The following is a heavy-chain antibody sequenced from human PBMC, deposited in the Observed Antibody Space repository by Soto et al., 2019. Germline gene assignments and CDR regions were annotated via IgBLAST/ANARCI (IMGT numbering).Heavy chain of an antibody. CDR2: IYYSGST. J-gene: IGHJ6*02. CDR3: ARGSSGSYYEDYYYGMDV. V-gene: IGHV4-59*01. D-gene: IGHD1-26*01. CDR1: GGSISSYY. Sequence: SETLSLTCTVSGGSISSYYWSWIRQPPGKGLEWIGYIYYSGSTNYNPSLKSRVTISVDTSKNQFSLKLSSVTAADTAVYYCARGSSGSYYEDYYYGMDVWGQGTTVTVSS.